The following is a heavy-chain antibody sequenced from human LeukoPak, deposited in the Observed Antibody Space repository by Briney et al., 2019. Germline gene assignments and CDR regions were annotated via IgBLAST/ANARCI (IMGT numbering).Heavy chain of an antibody. D-gene: IGHD6-13*01. Sequence: SETVTLTCTVSGGSISSYYWSWTRQPPGKGLEWIANIFYSGSPNYNPSVKRRVPISFDTSKNQFSPKLSSVTAADTAVYYCARVGHIAAAGTYDYWGQPTMVTVSS. CDR3: ARVGHIAAAGTYDY. CDR2: IFYSGSP. CDR1: GGSISSYY. J-gene: IGHJ4*02. V-gene: IGHV4-59*08.